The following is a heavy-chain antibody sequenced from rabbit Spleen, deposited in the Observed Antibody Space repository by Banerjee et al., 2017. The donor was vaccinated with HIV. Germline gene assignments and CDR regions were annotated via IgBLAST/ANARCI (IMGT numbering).Heavy chain of an antibody. V-gene: IGHV1S47*01. CDR3: ARDLTGVIGWNFGW. Sequence: QEQLEESGGGLVKPGGSLTLTCKASGFSFNIKHVMCWVRQAPGKGPEWIACIYNGDGTTFYASWVNGRFTISRSTSLNTVTLQMTSLTAADTATYFCARDLTGVIGWNFGWWGLGTLVTVS. CDR1: GFSFNIKHV. J-gene: IGHJ4*01. CDR2: IYNGDGTT. D-gene: IGHD1-1*01.